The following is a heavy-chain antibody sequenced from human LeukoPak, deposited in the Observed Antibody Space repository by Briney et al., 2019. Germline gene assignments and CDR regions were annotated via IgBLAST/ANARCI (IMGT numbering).Heavy chain of an antibody. CDR2: MNPNSGNT. V-gene: IGHV1-8*01. J-gene: IGHJ5*02. CDR1: GYTFTSYD. D-gene: IGHD3-3*01. Sequence: ASVKVSCKASGYTFTSYDINWVRQATGQGLEWMGWMNPNSGNTGYAQKFQGRVTMTRNTSISTAYMELSSLRSEDTAVYYCARGADYDQTNWFDHWGQGTLVTVSS. CDR3: ARGADYDQTNWFDH.